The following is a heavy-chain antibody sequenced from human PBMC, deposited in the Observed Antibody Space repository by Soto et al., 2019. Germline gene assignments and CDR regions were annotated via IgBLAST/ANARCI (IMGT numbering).Heavy chain of an antibody. Sequence: QVQLQESGPGLVKPSQTLSLTCTVSGGSISSGGYYWSWIRQHPGKGLEWIGYIYYSGSTYYNPSLNGRVTISVDTSKNQFALKLSSVTAADTAVYYCARGLHYYGSGSFFDYWGQGTLVTVSS. CDR1: GGSISSGGYY. CDR2: IYYSGST. D-gene: IGHD3-10*01. J-gene: IGHJ4*02. V-gene: IGHV4-31*03. CDR3: ARGLHYYGSGSFFDY.